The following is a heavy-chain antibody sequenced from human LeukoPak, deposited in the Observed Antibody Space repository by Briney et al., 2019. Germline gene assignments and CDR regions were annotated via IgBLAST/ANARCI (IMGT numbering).Heavy chain of an antibody. CDR3: ARVAEIQLWLRSAIDY. D-gene: IGHD5-18*01. J-gene: IGHJ4*02. CDR1: GFTFSTYS. Sequence: GGSLRLSCAASGFTFSTYSMNGVRQAPGKGLEWLSFISTGSSTIYYADSVKGRFTISRDNAKNSLYLQMNSLRDEDTAVYYCARVAEIQLWLRSAIDYWGQGTLVTVSS. V-gene: IGHV3-48*02. CDR2: ISTGSSTI.